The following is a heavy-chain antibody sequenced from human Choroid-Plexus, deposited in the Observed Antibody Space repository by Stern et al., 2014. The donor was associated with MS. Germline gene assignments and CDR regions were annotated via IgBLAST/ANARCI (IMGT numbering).Heavy chain of an antibody. CDR3: ARDQRGITIFGVVTDYYYLGMDV. CDR2: INPNTGGT. D-gene: IGHD3-3*01. J-gene: IGHJ6*02. V-gene: IGHV1-2*02. Sequence: MQLVESGAEVKKPGASVKVSCKTSGYIFTGYYIHWVRQAPGQGLEWMAWINPNTGGTKDAKKFQGRVTMSRDTAISTAYVELSSLTSDDTAVYYCARDQRGITIFGVVTDYYYLGMDVWGQGTTVTVSS. CDR1: GYIFTGYY.